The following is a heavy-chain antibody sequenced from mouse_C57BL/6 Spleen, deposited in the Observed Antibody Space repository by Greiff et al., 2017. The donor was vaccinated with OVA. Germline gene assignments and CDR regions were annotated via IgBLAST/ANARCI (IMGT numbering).Heavy chain of an antibody. V-gene: IGHV5-17*01. J-gene: IGHJ4*01. CDR2: ISSGSSTI. Sequence: EVQGVESGGGLVKPGGSLKLSCAASGFTFSDYGMHWVRQAPEQGLEWVAYISSGSSTIYYADTVKGRFTLSRDNAQNTLFLQMTSLTSEDTAKYDRARPSGYSYAMDYWGQGTSVTVSS. CDR3: ARPSGYSYAMDY. CDR1: GFTFSDYG. D-gene: IGHD3-1*01.